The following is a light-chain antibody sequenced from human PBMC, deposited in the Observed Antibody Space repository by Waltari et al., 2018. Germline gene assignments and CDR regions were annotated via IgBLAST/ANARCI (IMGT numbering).Light chain of an antibody. CDR3: YSVDSTGDYRV. V-gene: IGLV3-10*01. CDR1: ALPKKY. CDR2: EDS. J-gene: IGLJ2*01. Sequence: SYELTQPPSVSVSPGQTARITCSGDALPKKYSYWYQQKSGKAPALIISEDSNRPSGIPERFSGSASGTVATLTISGAQVEDEADYYCYSVDSTGDYRVFGGGTKLTVL.